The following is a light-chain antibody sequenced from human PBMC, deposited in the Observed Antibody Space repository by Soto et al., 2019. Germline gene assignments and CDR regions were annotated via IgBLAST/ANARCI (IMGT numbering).Light chain of an antibody. J-gene: IGLJ1*01. Sequence: QSALTQPASVSGSPGQSITISCTGTNSDVESYNLVSWFRQHPGEAPKLIVYEGTKRPSGVSNRFSGSKSGNPASLTISGLQAEDEANYYCCSYAGTATVFGTGTKPTVL. CDR3: CSYAGTATV. CDR1: NSDVESYNL. CDR2: EGT. V-gene: IGLV2-23*03.